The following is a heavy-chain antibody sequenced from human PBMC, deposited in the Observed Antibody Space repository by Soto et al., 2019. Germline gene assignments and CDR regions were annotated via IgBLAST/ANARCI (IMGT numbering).Heavy chain of an antibody. D-gene: IGHD1-26*01. CDR2: IIPIFGTA. CDR3: ARVGVGGATTGVGAFDI. Sequence: ASVKVSCKASGGTFSSYAISWVRQAPGQGLEWMGGIIPIFGTANYAQKFQGRVTITADESTSTAYKELSSLRSEDTAVYYCARVGVGGATTGVGAFDIWGQGTMVTVSS. J-gene: IGHJ3*02. CDR1: GGTFSSYA. V-gene: IGHV1-69*13.